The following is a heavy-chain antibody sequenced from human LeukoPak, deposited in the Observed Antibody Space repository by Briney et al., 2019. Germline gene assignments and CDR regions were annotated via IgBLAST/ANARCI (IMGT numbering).Heavy chain of an antibody. V-gene: IGHV1-2*02. CDR1: VYTFTGYY. Sequence: ASVKVSCKASVYTFTGYYMHWVRQAPGQGLEWMGWINPNSGGTNYAQKFQGRVTMTRDTSISTVYMELNRLTSDDTAIYYCARMPVALDIWGQGTRVTVSS. CDR2: INPNSGGT. J-gene: IGHJ3*02. D-gene: IGHD2-2*01. CDR3: ARMPVALDI.